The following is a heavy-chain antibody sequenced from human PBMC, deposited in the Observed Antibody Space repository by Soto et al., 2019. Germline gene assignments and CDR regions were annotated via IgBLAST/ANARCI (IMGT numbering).Heavy chain of an antibody. D-gene: IGHD3-10*01. CDR3: AKGGSGSYSNAFDI. V-gene: IGHV4-39*01. CDR1: GGSISSSSYD. J-gene: IGHJ3*02. Sequence: PSETLSLTCTVSGGSISSSSYDWGWIRQPPGKGLEWIGSIYYSGSTYYNPSLKSRVTISVDTSKNQFSLRLSSVTAADTAVYYCAKGGSGSYSNAFDIWGQGTMVTVSS. CDR2: IYYSGST.